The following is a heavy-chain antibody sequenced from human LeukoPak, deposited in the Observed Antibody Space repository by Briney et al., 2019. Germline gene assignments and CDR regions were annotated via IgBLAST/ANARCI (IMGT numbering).Heavy chain of an antibody. Sequence: ASVKVSCKASGYTFTSYYMHWVRQAPGQGLEWMGIINPSGGSTSYAQKFQGRVTMTRDMSTSTVYMELSSLRSEDTAVYYCARETAYCGGDCYSNYYYYMDVWGKGTTVTVSS. CDR2: INPSGGST. D-gene: IGHD2-21*02. V-gene: IGHV1-46*01. CDR1: GYTFTSYY. CDR3: ARETAYCGGDCYSNYYYYMDV. J-gene: IGHJ6*03.